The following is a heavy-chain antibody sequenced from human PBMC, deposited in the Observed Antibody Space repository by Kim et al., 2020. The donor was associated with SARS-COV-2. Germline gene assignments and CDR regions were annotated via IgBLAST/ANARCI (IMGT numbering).Heavy chain of an antibody. CDR2: NT. J-gene: IGHJ4*02. D-gene: IGHD1-20*01. CDR3: ARGGLTFFDY. Sequence: NTNYAQKHQGRVTMTTDPSTSTAYMELRSLRSDDTAVYYCARGGLTFFDYWGQGTLVTVSS. V-gene: IGHV1-18*01.